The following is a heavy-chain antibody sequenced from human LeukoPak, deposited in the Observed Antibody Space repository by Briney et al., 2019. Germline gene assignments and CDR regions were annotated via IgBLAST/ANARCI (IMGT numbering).Heavy chain of an antibody. J-gene: IGHJ4*02. D-gene: IGHD3-10*01. CDR3: GRGMDY. V-gene: IGHV3-48*03. CDR1: GFTLSSYE. Sequence: GGSLRLSCAASGFTLSSYEMNWVRLAPGKGLEWISYISRTGNSIYYADSVKGRFTISRDNAKNSVYLQMNSLRDEDTALYYCGRGMDYWGQGTLVTVSS. CDR2: ISRTGNSI.